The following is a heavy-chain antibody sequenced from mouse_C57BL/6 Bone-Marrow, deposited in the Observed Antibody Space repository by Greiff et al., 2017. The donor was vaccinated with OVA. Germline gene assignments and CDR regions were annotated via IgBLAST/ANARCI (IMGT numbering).Heavy chain of an antibody. CDR2: IDPADSYT. CDR1: GYTFTSYW. Sequence: EQLQQPGAELVRPGTSVKLSCKASGYTFTSYWMHWVKQRPGQGLEWIGVIDPADSYTNYNQKFKGKATLTVDTSSSTAYMQRSSLTTEDSAVYYCARRVRGSSGPGFAYGGQGTLVTVSA. CDR3: ARRVRGSSGPGFAY. V-gene: IGHV1-59*01. J-gene: IGHJ3*01. D-gene: IGHD3-2*02.